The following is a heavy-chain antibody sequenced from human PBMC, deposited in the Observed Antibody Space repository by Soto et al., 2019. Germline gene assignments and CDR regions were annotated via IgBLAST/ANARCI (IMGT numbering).Heavy chain of an antibody. CDR2: ISWNSGTI. Sequence: EVQLVESGGGLVQPGRSLRLSCAASGFTFDDYAMHWVRQAPGKGLEWVSGISWNSGTIVYADSVKGRFTISRDNAKNSLYLAMNSLRGEDTDLYYCAKDMRGGSSSSRYYYGLDVWGQGTTVTVSS. CDR3: AKDMRGGSSSSRYYYGLDV. D-gene: IGHD6-13*01. V-gene: IGHV3-9*01. J-gene: IGHJ6*02. CDR1: GFTFDDYA.